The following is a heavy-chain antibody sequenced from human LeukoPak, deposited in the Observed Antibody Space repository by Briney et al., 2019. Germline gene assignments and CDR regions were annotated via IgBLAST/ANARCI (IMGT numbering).Heavy chain of an antibody. J-gene: IGHJ5*02. CDR1: GGSFSGYY. Sequence: SETLSLTCAVYGGSFSGYYWSWIRQPPGKGLEWIGEINHSGSTNYNPSLKSRVTISVDTSKNQFSLKLSSVTAADTAVYYCARGGKILLWFGEPLNWFDPWGQGTLVTVSS. CDR3: ARGGKILLWFGEPLNWFDP. D-gene: IGHD3-10*01. CDR2: INHSGST. V-gene: IGHV4-34*01.